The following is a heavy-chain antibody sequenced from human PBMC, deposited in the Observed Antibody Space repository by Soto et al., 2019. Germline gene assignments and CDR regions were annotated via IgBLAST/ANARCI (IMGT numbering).Heavy chain of an antibody. D-gene: IGHD6-19*01. J-gene: IGHJ4*02. V-gene: IGHV3-23*01. CDR1: GFTFSSYA. CDR2: ISGSGGST. CDR3: AKERYSSGWADY. Sequence: EVQLLESGGGLVQPGGSLRLSCAASGFTFSSYAMSWVRQAPGKGLEWASAISGSGGSTYYADSVKGRFTISRDNSKNTLYLQMNSLRDEDTAVYHCAKERYSSGWADYWGQGTLVTVSS.